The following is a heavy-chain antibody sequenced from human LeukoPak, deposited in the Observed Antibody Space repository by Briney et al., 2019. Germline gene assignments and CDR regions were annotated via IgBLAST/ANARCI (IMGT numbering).Heavy chain of an antibody. D-gene: IGHD3-22*01. CDR2: ISSSGSTI. Sequence: GGSLRLSCAASGFTFSDYYMSWIRQAPGKGLEWVSYISSSGSTIYYADSVKGRFTISRDNAKNSLYLQMNSLRAEDTAVYYCARDIADYYDSSGYSPLDYWGQGTLVTVSS. V-gene: IGHV3-11*01. CDR3: ARDIADYYDSSGYSPLDY. CDR1: GFTFSDYY. J-gene: IGHJ4*02.